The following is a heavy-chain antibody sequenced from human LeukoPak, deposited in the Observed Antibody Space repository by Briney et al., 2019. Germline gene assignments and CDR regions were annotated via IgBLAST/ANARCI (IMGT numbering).Heavy chain of an antibody. CDR1: GFTFSSYA. V-gene: IGHV3-30-3*01. Sequence: PGRSLRLSSAASGFTFSSYAMHCVRQAPGKGLEWVAVISYDGSNKYYADSVKGRFTISGDNSKNTLYLQMNSLRAEDTAVYYCARDAVRRDAYPGAFDYWGQGTLVTVSS. J-gene: IGHJ4*02. CDR3: ARDAVRRDAYPGAFDY. CDR2: ISYDGSNK. D-gene: IGHD2-2*01.